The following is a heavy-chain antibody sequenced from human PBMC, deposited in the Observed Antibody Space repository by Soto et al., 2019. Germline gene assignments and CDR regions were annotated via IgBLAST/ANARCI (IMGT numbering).Heavy chain of an antibody. D-gene: IGHD1-7*01. Sequence: QVQLQESGPGLVKPSQTLSLTCTVSGDSLNIGGYYWTWIRQRPGKGLEWLGYIYYTGKTYYNPSLKSRLGMSVDTSKNQFSLKLSSVTVADTAVYYCARDGHSNWNYLDPWGQNPGHRLL. CDR3: ARDGHSNWNYLDP. V-gene: IGHV4-31*03. CDR2: IYYTGKT. CDR1: GDSLNIGGYY. J-gene: IGHJ5*02.